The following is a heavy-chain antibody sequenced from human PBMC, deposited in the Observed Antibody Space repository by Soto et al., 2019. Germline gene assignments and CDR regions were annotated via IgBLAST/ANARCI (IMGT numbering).Heavy chain of an antibody. CDR1: GVSISTSNW. V-gene: IGHV4-4*02. Sequence: QVQLQESGPGLVKPSGTLSLTCAVSGVSISTSNWWGWVRQSPGKGLEWIGDMLHSGATNYNPSPKSRVTISVDKSKNQFSLKLNSVTAADTAVYYCAESVGWYAIDSWGQGTLVIVSS. J-gene: IGHJ4*02. CDR3: AESVGWYAIDS. CDR2: MLHSGAT. D-gene: IGHD6-19*01.